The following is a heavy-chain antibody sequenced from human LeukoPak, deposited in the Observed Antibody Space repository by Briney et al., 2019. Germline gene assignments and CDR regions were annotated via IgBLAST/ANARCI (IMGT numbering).Heavy chain of an antibody. CDR3: AKVGYYYGSGRHFDY. D-gene: IGHD3-10*01. CDR2: ISGSGGST. CDR1: GGSFSGYY. J-gene: IGHJ4*02. Sequence: ETLSLTCAVYGGSFSGYYWSWIRQPPGKGLEWVSAISGSGGSTYYADSVKGRFTISRDNSKNTLYLQMNSLRAEDTAVYYCAKVGYYYGSGRHFDYWGQGTLVTVSS. V-gene: IGHV3-23*01.